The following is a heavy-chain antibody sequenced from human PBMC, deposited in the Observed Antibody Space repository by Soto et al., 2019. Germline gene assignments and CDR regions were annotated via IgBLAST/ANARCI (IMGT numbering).Heavy chain of an antibody. CDR3: ARTYAGYYFDY. D-gene: IGHD2-2*01. V-gene: IGHV4-59*01. CDR2: IYYSGST. Sequence: SETLSLTCSVSGGSISSYYWSWIRQPPGKGLEWIGYIYYSGSTNYNPSLKSRVTISVDTSKNQFSLKLSSVTAADTAVYYCARTYAGYYFDYWGQGTLVTVSS. CDR1: GGSISSYY. J-gene: IGHJ4*02.